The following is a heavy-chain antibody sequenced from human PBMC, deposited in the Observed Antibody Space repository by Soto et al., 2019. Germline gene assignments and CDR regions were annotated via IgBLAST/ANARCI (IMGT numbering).Heavy chain of an antibody. CDR1: GFTFSSYA. D-gene: IGHD6-13*01. Sequence: QVQLVESGGGVVQPGRSLRLSCAASGFTFSSYAMHWVRQAPGKGLEWVAVISYDGSNKYYADSVKGRFTISRDNSKNTLYLQMNSLRAEDTAVYYCARDGHERSSWSRTVFDYWGQGTLVTVSS. CDR2: ISYDGSNK. CDR3: ARDGHERSSWSRTVFDY. J-gene: IGHJ4*02. V-gene: IGHV3-30-3*01.